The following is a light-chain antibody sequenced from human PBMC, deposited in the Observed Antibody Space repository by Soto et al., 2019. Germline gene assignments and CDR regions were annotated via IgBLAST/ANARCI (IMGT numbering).Light chain of an antibody. J-gene: IGLJ1*01. CDR1: SSDVGGYNY. V-gene: IGLV2-8*01. CDR2: EVN. CDR3: SSYAGSSNV. Sequence: QSVLTQPPSASGSPGQSVASSCTGTSSDVGGYNYVSWYQQHPGKAPKLMIYEVNKRPSGVPDRFSGSKSGNTASLTVSGLQAEDEADYYCSSYAGSSNVFGTGTKGTVL.